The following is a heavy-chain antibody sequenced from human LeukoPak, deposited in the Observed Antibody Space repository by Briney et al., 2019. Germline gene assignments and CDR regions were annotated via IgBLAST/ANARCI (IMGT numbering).Heavy chain of an antibody. CDR1: GFTFDDYG. J-gene: IGHJ4*02. D-gene: IGHD3-10*01. CDR3: ARDHGPLHTYYYGSGSYYADY. V-gene: IGHV3-20*04. Sequence: GGSLRLSCAASGFTFDDYGMSWVRQAPGKGLEWVSGINWNGGSTGYADSVKGRFTISRDNAKNSLYLQMNSLRAEDTAVYYCARDHGPLHTYYYGSGSYYADYWGQGTLVTVSS. CDR2: INWNGGST.